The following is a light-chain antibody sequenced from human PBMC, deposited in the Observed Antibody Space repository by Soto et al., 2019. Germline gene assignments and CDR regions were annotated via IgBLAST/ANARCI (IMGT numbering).Light chain of an antibody. V-gene: IGLV1-44*01. J-gene: IGLJ1*01. Sequence: QSVLTQPPSASGTPRQTVTVSCSGSSSNIGSYTVNWYQQLPGTAPTLVIYSNHQRPSGVPDRFSGSKSGTSASLAISGLQSEDEADYYCPAWDDSLNGSVFGSWTKLTVL. CDR2: SNH. CDR1: SSNIGSYT. CDR3: PAWDDSLNGSV.